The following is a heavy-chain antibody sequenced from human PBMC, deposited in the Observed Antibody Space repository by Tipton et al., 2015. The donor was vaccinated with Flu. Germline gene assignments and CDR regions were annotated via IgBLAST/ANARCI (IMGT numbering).Heavy chain of an antibody. CDR2: IYPSGST. D-gene: IGHD1-26*01. CDR3: AGEGVMKGQGGIFDY. J-gene: IGHJ4*02. V-gene: IGHV4-4*07. CDR1: GGSISSYY. Sequence: TLSLTCTVSGGSISSYYWSWIRQPAGKGLEWIGRIYPSGSTNYNPSLKSRVTMSVDTSKNQFSLKLSSVTAADTAVYYCAGEGVMKGQGGIFDYWGQGTLVTVSS.